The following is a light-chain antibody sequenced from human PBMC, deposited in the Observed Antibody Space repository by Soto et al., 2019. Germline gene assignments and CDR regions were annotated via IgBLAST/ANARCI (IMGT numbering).Light chain of an antibody. Sequence: EIVLTQSPGTLSLSPGERATRSCRASQSVSSYLAWYQQKPGQSPRLLIYDASNRATGIPARFSGSGSGTDFTLTISNLEPEDFAVYYCQQRSNWPRTFGQGTKV. CDR1: QSVSSY. CDR2: DAS. J-gene: IGKJ1*01. V-gene: IGKV3-11*01. CDR3: QQRSNWPRT.